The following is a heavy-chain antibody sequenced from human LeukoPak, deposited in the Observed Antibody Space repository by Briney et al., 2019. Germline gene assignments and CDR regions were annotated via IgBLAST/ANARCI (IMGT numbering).Heavy chain of an antibody. Sequence: GGSLRLSCAASGFTFSSYAMSWVRQAPGKGLGWVSAISGSGGSTHYADFVKGRFTISRDNSKNTLYLQMNSLRAEDTAVYYCAKRTPADYYYYMDVWGKGTTVTVSS. V-gene: IGHV3-23*01. CDR3: AKRTPADYYYYMDV. J-gene: IGHJ6*03. CDR2: ISGSGGST. CDR1: GFTFSSYA.